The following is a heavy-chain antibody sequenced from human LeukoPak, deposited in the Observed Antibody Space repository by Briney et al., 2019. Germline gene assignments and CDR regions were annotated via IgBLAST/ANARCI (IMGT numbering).Heavy chain of an antibody. V-gene: IGHV3-21*01. J-gene: IGHJ5*02. D-gene: IGHD6-13*01. Sequence: GGSLRLSCAASGFTVSSNYMSWVRQAPGKGLEWVSCISSSGSYIFYADSVQGRFTISRDNAKKSLYLQMNSLRADDTAIYYCARVRSYSNSYYDFDPWGQGTLVTVSS. CDR3: ARVRSYSNSYYDFDP. CDR1: GFTVSSNY. CDR2: ISSSGSYI.